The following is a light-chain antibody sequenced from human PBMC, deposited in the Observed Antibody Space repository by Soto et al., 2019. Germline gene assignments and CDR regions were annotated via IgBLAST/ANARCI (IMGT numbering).Light chain of an antibody. V-gene: IGKV3-20*01. Sequence: EVVLTQSPGTLSLSPGERATLSCRASQTVSSGYLAWYQQKPGQSPRLLIYDASSRATGIPARFSGSGSGTDFTLTISRLEPEDFAVYYCQQYGSSPRTFGQGTKVEIK. CDR3: QQYGSSPRT. CDR1: QTVSSGY. CDR2: DAS. J-gene: IGKJ1*01.